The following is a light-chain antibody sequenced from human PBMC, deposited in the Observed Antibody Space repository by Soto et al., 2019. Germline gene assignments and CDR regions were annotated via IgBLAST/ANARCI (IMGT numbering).Light chain of an antibody. CDR3: QHYDSFPLT. V-gene: IGKV1-5*03. CDR2: KAS. CDR1: QSISTW. J-gene: IGKJ4*01. Sequence: DIQMTQSPSTLSASVGDRVTITCRASQSISTWLAWYQQKPGKAPKVLIYKASNLESGVPSRFSGSGSGTEFTLTISSLQPDDFASYYCQHYDSFPLTFCGGTRVEIK.